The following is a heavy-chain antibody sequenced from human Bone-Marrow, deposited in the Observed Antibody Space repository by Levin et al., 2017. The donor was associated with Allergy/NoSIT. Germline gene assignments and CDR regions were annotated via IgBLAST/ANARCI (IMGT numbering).Heavy chain of an antibody. Sequence: GGSLRLSCTTSGFPFSTYGMAWVRQAPGEGLELLASISTRSTYIHYADSVKGRFTISRDNANNSLSLQMNRLRREDTAVYYCARAAGAAGRGGMDVWGQGTTVTVSS. D-gene: IGHD6-13*01. CDR2: ISTRSTYI. CDR3: ARAAGAAGRGGMDV. J-gene: IGHJ6*02. V-gene: IGHV3-21*01. CDR1: GFPFSTYG.